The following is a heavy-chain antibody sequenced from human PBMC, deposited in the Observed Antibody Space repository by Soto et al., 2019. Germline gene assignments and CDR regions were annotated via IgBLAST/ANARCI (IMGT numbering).Heavy chain of an antibody. Sequence: SVKVSCKASGGTFSSHVISWVRQAPGQGLEWMGGIITIFGTVNYAQNFQGRVTITADEITSIAYMELSTLRSEDTAVYYCARGTSMIRGVMDSWFDPWGQGTLVTVSS. CDR1: GGTFSSHV. CDR2: IITIFGTV. CDR3: ARGTSMIRGVMDSWFDP. J-gene: IGHJ5*02. D-gene: IGHD3-10*01. V-gene: IGHV1-69*13.